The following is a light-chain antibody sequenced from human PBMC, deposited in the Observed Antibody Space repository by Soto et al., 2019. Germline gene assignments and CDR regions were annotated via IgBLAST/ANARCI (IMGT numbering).Light chain of an antibody. V-gene: IGKV3-20*01. CDR2: GAS. CDR3: QQYGTSPYT. CDR1: QSVSNSY. J-gene: IGKJ2*01. Sequence: EIVLTQSSGTLSLSPGERVTLSCRASQSVSNSYLAWHQQKPGQAPRLLIYGASSRPTGIPDRFSGSGSGTDFTLTISRLEPEDSAVYYCQQYGTSPYTFGQGTKLEI.